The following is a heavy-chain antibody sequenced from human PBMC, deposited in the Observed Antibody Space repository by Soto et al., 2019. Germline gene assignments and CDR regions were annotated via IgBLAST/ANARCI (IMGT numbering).Heavy chain of an antibody. CDR2: ISYDGSNK. D-gene: IGHD3-3*01. CDR1: GFTFSSYA. V-gene: IGHV3-30-3*01. CDR3: ASEYYDFWSGGTPFDY. J-gene: IGHJ4*02. Sequence: QVQLVESGGGVVQPGRSLRLSCAASGFTFSSYAMHWVRQAPGKGLEWVAVISYDGSNKYYADSVKGRFTISRDNSKNTLYLQMNSLRAEDTAVYYCASEYYDFWSGGTPFDYWGQGTLVTVSS.